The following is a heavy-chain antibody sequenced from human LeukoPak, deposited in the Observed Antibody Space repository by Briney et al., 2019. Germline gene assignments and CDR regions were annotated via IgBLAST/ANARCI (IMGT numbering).Heavy chain of an antibody. J-gene: IGHJ5*02. D-gene: IGHD6-13*01. V-gene: IGHV3-30*02. Sequence: GGPLRLSCAASGFTFSSYGMHWVRQAPGKGLEWVAFIRYDGSNKYYADSVKGRFTISRDNSKNTLYLQMNSLRAEDTAVYYCAREVYVAAAGTLYNWFDPWGQGTLVTVSS. CDR1: GFTFSSYG. CDR2: IRYDGSNK. CDR3: AREVYVAAAGTLYNWFDP.